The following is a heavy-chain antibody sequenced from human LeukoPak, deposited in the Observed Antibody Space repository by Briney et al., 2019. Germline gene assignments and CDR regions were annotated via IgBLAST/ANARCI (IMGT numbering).Heavy chain of an antibody. CDR2: IYYSGST. Sequence: SETLSLTCTVSGGSISSYYWSWIRQPPGKGLEWIGSIYYSGSTNYNPSLKRRVTISLDTSKNQFSLKLSSVTAADTAVYYCARDPGELHNYWGQGTLVTVSS. CDR1: GGSISSYY. V-gene: IGHV4-59*01. D-gene: IGHD1-26*01. J-gene: IGHJ4*02. CDR3: ARDPGELHNY.